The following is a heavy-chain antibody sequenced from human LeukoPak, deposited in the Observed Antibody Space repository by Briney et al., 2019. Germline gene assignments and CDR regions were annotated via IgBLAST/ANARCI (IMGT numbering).Heavy chain of an antibody. CDR2: IYYSGST. CDR1: GGSISSSSYY. CDR3: ARHGDLLWFGELQGNYFDY. V-gene: IGHV4-39*01. Sequence: SETLSLTCTVPGGSISSSSYYWGWIRQPPGKGLEWIGSIYYSGSTYYNPSLKSRVTISVDTSKNQFSLKLSSVTAADTAVYYCARHGDLLWFGELQGNYFDYWGQGTLVTVSS. J-gene: IGHJ4*02. D-gene: IGHD3-10*01.